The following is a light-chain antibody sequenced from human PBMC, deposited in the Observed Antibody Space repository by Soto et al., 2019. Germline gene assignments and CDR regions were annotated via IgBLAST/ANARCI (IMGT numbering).Light chain of an antibody. CDR3: QQRSNWPLA. V-gene: IGKV3-11*01. Sequence: VLTQSPATLSLSPGERATLSCRASQTVSSFLAWYQQKPGQAPRLLLHDSSHRATGIPARFSGSGSGTDFTLTISSLETEGAAVYYCQQRSNWPLAFGGGTRVEI. CDR2: DSS. J-gene: IGKJ4*01. CDR1: QTVSSF.